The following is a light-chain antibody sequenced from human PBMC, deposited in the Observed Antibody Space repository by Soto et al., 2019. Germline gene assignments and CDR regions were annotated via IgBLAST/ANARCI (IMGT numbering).Light chain of an antibody. CDR2: GAS. J-gene: IGKJ1*01. Sequence: EIGLSKSPGTLSLTPGERATLSCRASQSVSSYLAWYQQKPGQAPRLLIYGASSRATGIPDRFSGSGSGTDFTLTICSLEPEDFAVYYCQEYGRSPTTFGQVAKVDI. CDR1: QSVSSY. CDR3: QEYGRSPTT. V-gene: IGKV3-20*01.